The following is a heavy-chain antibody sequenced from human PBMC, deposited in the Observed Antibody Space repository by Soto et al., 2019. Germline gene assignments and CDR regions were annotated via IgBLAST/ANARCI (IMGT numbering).Heavy chain of an antibody. CDR3: AGMFRSSFGTFFDL. J-gene: IGHJ4*02. Sequence: PSETLSLTCSVSGGFITGASYYWSWVRQPPGKGLQLMGYTHYSGTAKYGPSLQSRLIISVDTSKNQFSLTLTSVTAADTAVYYCAGMFRSSFGTFFDLWGQGILVTVSS. D-gene: IGHD6-6*01. CDR1: GGFITGASYY. V-gene: IGHV4-61*01. CDR2: THYSGTA.